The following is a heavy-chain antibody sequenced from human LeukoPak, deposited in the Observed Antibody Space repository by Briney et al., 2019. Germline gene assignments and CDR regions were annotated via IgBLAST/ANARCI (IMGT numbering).Heavy chain of an antibody. CDR3: AKTGYSRWFDP. CDR2: INTGGDAT. D-gene: IGHD1-14*01. V-gene: IGHV3-11*01. CDR1: GLKFSDHY. J-gene: IGHJ5*02. Sequence: PGGSLRLSCAVSGLKFSDHYMSWIRQAPGKGLEWVAFINTGGDATYYRDSVKGRFSISRDNAKNSLFLQMNSLRVEDTAVYFCAKTGYSRWFDPWGQGTLVTVSS.